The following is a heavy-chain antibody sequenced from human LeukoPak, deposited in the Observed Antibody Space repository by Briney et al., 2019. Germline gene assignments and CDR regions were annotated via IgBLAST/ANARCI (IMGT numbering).Heavy chain of an antibody. CDR2: IYTSGST. V-gene: IGHV4-4*07. CDR3: AAMIGYFDY. J-gene: IGHJ4*02. CDR1: GGSISSYY. Sequence: SETLSLTCTVSGGSISSYYWSWIRQPAGKGLEWIGRIYTSGSTNYNPSLKSRVSISRDTSKNQFSLKLNSVTAADTAIYYCAAMIGYFDYWGQGILVTVSS. D-gene: IGHD3-22*01.